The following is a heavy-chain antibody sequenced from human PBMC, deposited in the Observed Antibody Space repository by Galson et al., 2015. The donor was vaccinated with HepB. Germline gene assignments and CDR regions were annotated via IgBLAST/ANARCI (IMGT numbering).Heavy chain of an antibody. J-gene: IGHJ3*01. CDR3: ARNNYDKDAFDV. Sequence: SVKVSCKASGYTFTNRDIGWVRQAPGQGLEWMGWINPYNGNTDHAQKVQGRVTMTTDTSTSTAYMELRSLRSDDTAAYYCARNNYDKDAFDVWGRGTMVTVSS. V-gene: IGHV1-18*01. CDR2: INPYNGNT. CDR1: GYTFTNRD. D-gene: IGHD3-22*01.